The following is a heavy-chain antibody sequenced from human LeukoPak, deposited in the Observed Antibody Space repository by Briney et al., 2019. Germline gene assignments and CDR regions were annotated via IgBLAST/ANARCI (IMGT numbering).Heavy chain of an antibody. V-gene: IGHV1-2*02. CDR1: GGTFSSYT. CDR3: ASAWREHYMDV. J-gene: IGHJ6*03. CDR2: IIPNSGGT. Sequence: ASVKVSCKASGGTFSSYTISWVRQAPGQGLEWMGRIIPNSGGTNYAQKFQGRVTMTRDTSISTAYMELSRLRSDDTAVYYCASAWREHYMDVWGKGTTVTVSS. D-gene: IGHD1-26*01.